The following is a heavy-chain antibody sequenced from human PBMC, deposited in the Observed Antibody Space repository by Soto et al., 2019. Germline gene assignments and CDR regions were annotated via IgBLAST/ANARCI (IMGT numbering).Heavy chain of an antibody. J-gene: IGHJ5*02. CDR1: VLTFNTYA. D-gene: IGHD2-15*01. CDR2: ISSSGSTI. V-gene: IGHV3-11*01. CDR3: ARKGPDRYNWLDP. Sequence: GWSLRLSCAASVLTFNTYAMSWIGQAPGKGLEWVSYISSSGSTIYYADSVKGRFTISRDNAKNSLYLQMNSMRAADTAVYYCARKGPDRYNWLDPWGQGTLVTVSS.